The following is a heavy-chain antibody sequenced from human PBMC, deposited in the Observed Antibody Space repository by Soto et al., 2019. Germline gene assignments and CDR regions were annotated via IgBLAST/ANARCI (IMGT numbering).Heavy chain of an antibody. D-gene: IGHD2-15*01. CDR1: GVTFSGYA. CDR2: ISGSGGST. J-gene: IGHJ5*02. V-gene: IGHV3-23*01. CDR3: AKDPLGFCDGGSCYVDH. Sequence: GGSLRLXCAASGVTFSGYAMSWVRQAPGKGLEWVSSISGSGGSTYYADSVKGRFTISRDNSKNTLYLQMNSLRAEDTAIFYCAKDPLGFCDGGSCYVDHWGQGTPVTVSS.